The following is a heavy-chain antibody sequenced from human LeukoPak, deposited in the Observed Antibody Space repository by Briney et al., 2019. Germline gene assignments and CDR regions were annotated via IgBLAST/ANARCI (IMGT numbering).Heavy chain of an antibody. CDR1: GYTFTSYV. V-gene: IGHV1-18*01. J-gene: IGHJ4*02. Sequence: ASVKVSCKASGYTFTSYVISWVRQAPGQELDWMGWISAYNGNTNYAQKLQGRVTMTTDTSTSTAYMELRSLRSDDTAVYYCATGYCSSTSCQFDYWGQGTLVTVSS. CDR3: ATGYCSSTSCQFDY. D-gene: IGHD2-2*01. CDR2: ISAYNGNT.